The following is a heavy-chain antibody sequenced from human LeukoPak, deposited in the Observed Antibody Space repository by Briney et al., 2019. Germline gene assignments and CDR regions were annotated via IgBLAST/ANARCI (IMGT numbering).Heavy chain of an antibody. CDR3: AKATSGSFDY. J-gene: IGHJ4*02. V-gene: IGHV3-30*02. CDR1: GFTFSSYG. CDR2: IRYDGSNK. Sequence: GESLKISCAASGFTFSSYGMHWVRQAPGKRLEWVAFIRYDGSNKYYADSVKGRFTISRDNSKNTLYLQMNSLRAEDTAVYYCAKATSGSFDYWGQGTLVTVSS. D-gene: IGHD1-26*01.